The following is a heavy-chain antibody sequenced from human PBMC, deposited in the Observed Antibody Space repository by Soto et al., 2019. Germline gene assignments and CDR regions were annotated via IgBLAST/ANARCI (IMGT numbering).Heavy chain of an antibody. D-gene: IGHD4-17*01. CDR3: AREDGDYLSNWFDP. Sequence: QVQLQESGPGLVKPSGTLSLTCAVSSGSISSSNWWSWVRQPPGKGLEWIGEIYHSGSTNYNPSLKSRVTISVDKSKNQFSLKLSSATAADTAVYCCAREDGDYLSNWFDPWGQGTLVTVSS. J-gene: IGHJ5*02. CDR2: IYHSGST. CDR1: SGSISSSNW. V-gene: IGHV4-4*01.